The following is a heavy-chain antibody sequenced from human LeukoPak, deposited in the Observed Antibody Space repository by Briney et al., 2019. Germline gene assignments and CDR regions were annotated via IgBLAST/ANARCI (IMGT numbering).Heavy chain of an antibody. D-gene: IGHD2-2*01. CDR1: GGTFSSYA. CDR3: ASGGWLGYCSSTSCSNYYFDH. Sequence: SVKVSCKASGGTFSSYAISWVRQAPGQGLEWMGGIIPIFGTANYAQKFQGRVTITTDESTSTAYMELSSLRSEDTAVYYCASGGWLGYCSSTSCSNYYFDHWGQGTLVTVSS. J-gene: IGHJ4*02. V-gene: IGHV1-69*05. CDR2: IIPIFGTA.